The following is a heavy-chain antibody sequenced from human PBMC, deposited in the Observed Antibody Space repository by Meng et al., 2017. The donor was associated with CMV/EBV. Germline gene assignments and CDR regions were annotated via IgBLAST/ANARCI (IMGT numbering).Heavy chain of an antibody. Sequence: GESLKISCAASGFTFSNAWMSWVRQAPGKGLEWVGRIKSKTDGGTTDYAAPVKGRFTISRDDSKNTLYLQMNSMKTEDTAVYYCTTLYYYDSSGLNYWGQGTLVTVSS. J-gene: IGHJ4*02. V-gene: IGHV3-15*01. CDR3: TTLYYYDSSGLNY. CDR1: GFTFSNAW. D-gene: IGHD3-22*01. CDR2: IKSKTDGGTT.